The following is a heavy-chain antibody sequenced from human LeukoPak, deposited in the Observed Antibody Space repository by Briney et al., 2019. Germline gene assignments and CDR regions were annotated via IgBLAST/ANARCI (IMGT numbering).Heavy chain of an antibody. D-gene: IGHD3-16*01. CDR1: GGSISSGGYY. V-gene: IGHV4-61*08. CDR2: IYYSGST. CDR3: ARYDSGSYAWHFDY. J-gene: IGHJ4*02. Sequence: PSETLSLTCAVSGGSISSGGYYWSWIRQPPGKGLEWIGYIYYSGSTNYNPSLKSRVTISVDTSKNQFSLKLSSVTAADTAVYYCARYDSGSYAWHFDYWGQGTLVTVSS.